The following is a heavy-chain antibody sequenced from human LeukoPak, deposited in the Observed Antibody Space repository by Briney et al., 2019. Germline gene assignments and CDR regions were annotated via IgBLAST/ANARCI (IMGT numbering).Heavy chain of an antibody. Sequence: SETRSLTCSISGDPIPTEGHSRGWIRQSPGKGLEWIGSIYSSGNSYYNPSLKTPATISPDTSKNQYSLRLTSVTAADTAIYYCATRGISTLQIGNFIDPWGQGILVIVSS. CDR2: IYSSGNS. CDR1: GDPIPTEGHS. D-gene: IGHD3-10*01. J-gene: IGHJ5*02. V-gene: IGHV4-39*01. CDR3: ATRGISTLQIGNFIDP.